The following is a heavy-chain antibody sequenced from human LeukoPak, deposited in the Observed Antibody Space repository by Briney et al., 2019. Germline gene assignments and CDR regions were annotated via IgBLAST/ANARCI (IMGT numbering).Heavy chain of an antibody. V-gene: IGHV3-21*01. Sequence: GGSLRLSCAASGFTFSSYSMNWVRQAPGKGLEWVSSISSSSSYIYYADSVKGRFTISRDNAKNSLYLQMNSLRAEDTAVYYCARNDHYDSSGYYSWGQGTLVTVSS. CDR2: ISSSSSYI. CDR1: GFTFSSYS. CDR3: ARNDHYDSSGYYS. D-gene: IGHD3-22*01. J-gene: IGHJ4*02.